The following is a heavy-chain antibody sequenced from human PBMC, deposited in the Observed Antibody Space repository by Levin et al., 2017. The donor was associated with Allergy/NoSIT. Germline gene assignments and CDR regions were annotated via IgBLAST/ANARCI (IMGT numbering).Heavy chain of an antibody. CDR2: IYYTGSS. CDR3: ARSSSLEWCDP. J-gene: IGHJ5*02. CDR1: GGSIISTNNY. D-gene: IGHD3-3*01. V-gene: IGHV4-39*02. Sequence: AGGSLRLSCTVSGGSIISTNNYWGWIRQPPGQGLEWNGSIYYTGSSHSNPSLQSRATLSVDTSNDHFFLNLSLVTGADTTVYYCARSSSLEWCDPWGQGTLVTVTS.